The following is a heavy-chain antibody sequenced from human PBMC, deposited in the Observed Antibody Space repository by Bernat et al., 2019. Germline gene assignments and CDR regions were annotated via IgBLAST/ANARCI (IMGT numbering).Heavy chain of an antibody. CDR1: GFIVSDYY. CDR2: ISSSGSTI. Sequence: QVHLVESGGGLVKPGGSLRLSCAASGFIVSDYYMSWIRQAPGNGLEWASYISSSGSTIYYADSVKGRFTISRDNAKNSLYRQMNSLRAEDTAVYYCARASGEHDYGDYVLAFDIWGQGTMVTVSS. CDR3: ARASGEHDYGDYVLAFDI. V-gene: IGHV3-11*01. J-gene: IGHJ3*02. D-gene: IGHD4-17*01.